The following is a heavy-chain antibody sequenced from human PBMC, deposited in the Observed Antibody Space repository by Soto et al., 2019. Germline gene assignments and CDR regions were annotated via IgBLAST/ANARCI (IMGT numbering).Heavy chain of an antibody. CDR1: GGSISSYY. CDR2: IYYSGST. CDR3: ARIPHYVFWSVFLWGPTPPDYYYYMDF. J-gene: IGHJ6*03. V-gene: IGHV4-59*08. Sequence: SETLSLTCTVSGGSISSYYWSWIRQPPGKGLEWIGYIYYSGSTNYNPSLKSRVTISVDTSKNQFSLKLSSVTAADTAVYYCARIPHYVFWSVFLWGPTPPDYYYYMDFWAKGTTVTVSS. D-gene: IGHD3-3*01.